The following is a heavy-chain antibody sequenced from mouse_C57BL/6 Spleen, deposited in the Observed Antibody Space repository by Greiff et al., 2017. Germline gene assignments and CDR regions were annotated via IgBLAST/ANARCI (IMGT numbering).Heavy chain of an antibody. V-gene: IGHV1-82*01. CDR3: ARSPAGAMDY. J-gene: IGHJ4*01. D-gene: IGHD3-1*01. Sequence: VQLVESGPELVKPGASVKISCKASGYAFSSSWMNWVKQRPGKGLEWIGRIYPGDGATNYNGKFKGKATLTADKSSSTAYMQLSSLTPEDSAVYCCARSPAGAMDYWGQGTSVTVSS. CDR1: GYAFSSSW. CDR2: IYPGDGAT.